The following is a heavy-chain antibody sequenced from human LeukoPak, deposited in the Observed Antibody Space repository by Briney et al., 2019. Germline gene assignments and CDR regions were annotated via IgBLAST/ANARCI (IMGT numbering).Heavy chain of an antibody. CDR2: SNTDGTST. Sequence: TGGSLRLSCAASGFTFNSYWMHWARQAPGKGLVWVSRSNTDGTSTNYADSVKGRFTISGDNAKNTVYLQMNSLRAEDTAVYYCARGKGWEQPIDYWGQGSLVTVSS. CDR3: ARGKGWEQPIDY. D-gene: IGHD1-26*01. J-gene: IGHJ4*02. V-gene: IGHV3-74*01. CDR1: GFTFNSYW.